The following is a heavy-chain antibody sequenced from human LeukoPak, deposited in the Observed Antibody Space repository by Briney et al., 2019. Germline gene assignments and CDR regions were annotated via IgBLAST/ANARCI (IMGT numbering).Heavy chain of an antibody. V-gene: IGHV3-74*01. J-gene: IGHJ4*02. CDR3: AKDYYDSSGYQAYFDY. Sequence: GGSLRLSCAASGFTFSYFWMHWFRQTPGKGLVWVSCINTDGSYSTYADSVKGRFTISRDNSKNTLYLQMNSLRAEDTAVYYCAKDYYDSSGYQAYFDYWGQGTLVTVSS. CDR1: GFTFSYFW. D-gene: IGHD3-22*01. CDR2: INTDGSYS.